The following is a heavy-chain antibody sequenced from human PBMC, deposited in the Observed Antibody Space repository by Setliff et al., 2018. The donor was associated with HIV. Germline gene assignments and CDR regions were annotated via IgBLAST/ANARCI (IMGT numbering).Heavy chain of an antibody. CDR2: IHYNEKT. J-gene: IGHJ4*02. Sequence: PSETLSLTCTVSGGSASNSRYYWAWIRQPPGKGLEYIGSIHYNEKTYYSPSLKSRVTISMDTSRNQFSLKLTSMTAADTAVYYCAREPDYWGQGTLVTVSS. CDR3: AREPDY. D-gene: IGHD1-1*01. V-gene: IGHV4-39*01. CDR1: GGSASNSRYY.